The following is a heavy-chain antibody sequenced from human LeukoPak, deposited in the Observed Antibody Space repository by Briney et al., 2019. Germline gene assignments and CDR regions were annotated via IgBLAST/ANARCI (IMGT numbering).Heavy chain of an antibody. J-gene: IGHJ6*03. Sequence: GGSLRLSCAASGFTFISYWMSWVRQAPGKGLEWVANIKQDGSEKYYVDSVKGRFTISRDNAKNSLYLQMNSLRAEDTAVYYCARVNYDFWSGRAYYMDVWGKGTTVTVSS. V-gene: IGHV3-7*01. D-gene: IGHD3-3*01. CDR3: ARVNYDFWSGRAYYMDV. CDR1: GFTFISYW. CDR2: IKQDGSEK.